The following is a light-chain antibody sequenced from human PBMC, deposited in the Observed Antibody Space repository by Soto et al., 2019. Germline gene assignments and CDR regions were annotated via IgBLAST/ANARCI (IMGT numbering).Light chain of an antibody. V-gene: IGLV2-8*01. Sequence: QSALTQPPSASGSPGQSVTISCTGTSGDVGKYDYVSWYQHHPGKAPKLIIFEVTERPSGVPNRFSGSKSDNTASLTVSGLQAEDEADYYCSSYAGGPVVVGGGTKLTVL. CDR2: EVT. J-gene: IGLJ2*01. CDR1: SGDVGKYDY. CDR3: SSYAGGPVV.